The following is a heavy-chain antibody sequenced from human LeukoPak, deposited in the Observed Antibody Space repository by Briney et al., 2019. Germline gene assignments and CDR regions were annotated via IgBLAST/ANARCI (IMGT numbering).Heavy chain of an antibody. CDR1: GGSISSGDYY. V-gene: IGHV4-30-4*01. D-gene: IGHD3-22*01. J-gene: IGHJ4*02. CDR2: IYYSGST. Sequence: SQTLSLTCTVSGGSISSGDYYWSWIRQPPGKGLEWIGYIYYSGSTYYNPSLKSRVTISVDTSKNQFSLKLSSVTAADTAVYYCARLDYDSSGAFDYWGQGTLVTVSS. CDR3: ARLDYDSSGAFDY.